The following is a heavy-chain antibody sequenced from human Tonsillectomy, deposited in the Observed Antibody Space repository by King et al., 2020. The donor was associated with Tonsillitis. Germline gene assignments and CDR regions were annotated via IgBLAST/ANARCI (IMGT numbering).Heavy chain of an antibody. J-gene: IGHJ4*02. Sequence: QVQLVQSGGGVVQPGGSLRLSCAASGFTFSIYAMHWVRQAPGKGLEWVAVISYDGSNKYYADSVKGRFTISRDNSQNTLYLQMNSLRAEDTAVYYCARVLFSSHDYGGWDESMAPGYYFDCWRQGSQVTLSS. CDR3: ARVLFSSHDYGGWDESMAPGYYFDC. CDR1: GFTFSIYA. V-gene: IGHV3-30*04. CDR2: ISYDGSNK. D-gene: IGHD4-23*01.